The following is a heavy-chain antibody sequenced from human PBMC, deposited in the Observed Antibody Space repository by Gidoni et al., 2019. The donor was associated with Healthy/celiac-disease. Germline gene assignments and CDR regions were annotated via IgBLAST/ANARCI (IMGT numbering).Heavy chain of an antibody. V-gene: IGHV4-59*01. CDR3: ATSKGQLTSYFDL. D-gene: IGHD6-13*01. J-gene: IGHJ2*01. CDR2: FYYSGST. CDR1: GVAISSYY. Sequence: QVQLQESGPGLVKPSETLSLTCTVSGVAISSYYWRWIRQPPGKGLEWFGYFYYSGSTNSNPALKSRVTISVDTSKNQFSLKLSSVTAADTAVYYCATSKGQLTSYFDLWGRGTLVTVSS.